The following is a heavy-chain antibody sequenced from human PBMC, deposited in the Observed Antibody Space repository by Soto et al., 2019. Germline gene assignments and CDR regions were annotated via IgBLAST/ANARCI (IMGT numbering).Heavy chain of an antibody. V-gene: IGHV4-59*01. Sequence: PSETLSLTCTVSSGSISSYYWSWIRQPPGKGLEWIVHIYYSGSTNYNPSLKSRVTISVDTSKNQFSLKLSSVTAADTAMYYCARVKELRSRFGSNNWLDTWGQGTLVTVYS. CDR2: IYYSGST. D-gene: IGHD5-12*01. CDR1: SGSISSYY. CDR3: ARVKELRSRFGSNNWLDT. J-gene: IGHJ5*02.